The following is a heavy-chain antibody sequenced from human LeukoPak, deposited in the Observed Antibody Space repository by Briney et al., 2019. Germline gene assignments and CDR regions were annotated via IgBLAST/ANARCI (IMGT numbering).Heavy chain of an antibody. CDR1: GFTFSSYG. J-gene: IGHJ4*02. V-gene: IGHV3-33*06. Sequence: QTGGSLRLSCAASGFTFSSYGMHWVRQAPGKGLEWVAVIWYDGSNKYYADSVKGRFTISRDNSKNTLYLQMNSLRAEDTAVYYCAKGQIAPGIAVAGPRDFDYWGQGTLVTVSS. CDR3: AKGQIAPGIAVAGPRDFDY. D-gene: IGHD6-19*01. CDR2: IWYDGSNK.